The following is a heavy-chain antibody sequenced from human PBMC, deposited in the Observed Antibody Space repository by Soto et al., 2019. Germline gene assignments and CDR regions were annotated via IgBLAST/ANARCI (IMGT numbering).Heavy chain of an antibody. Sequence: GGSLRLSCAASGFTFSSYWMIWVRQAPGKGLEWVANIKQDGSDKYYVDSVKGRFTISRDNAKNSVYLQMNSLRAEDTAVYYCARDDPWQPVSHWGQGTLVTVSS. D-gene: IGHD6-6*01. V-gene: IGHV3-7*01. CDR2: IKQDGSDK. CDR1: GFTFSSYW. CDR3: ARDDPWQPVSH. J-gene: IGHJ4*02.